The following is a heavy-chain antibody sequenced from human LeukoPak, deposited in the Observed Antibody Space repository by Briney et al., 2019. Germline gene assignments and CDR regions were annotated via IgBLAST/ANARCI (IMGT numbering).Heavy chain of an antibody. D-gene: IGHD2-15*01. CDR1: GFTFSSYA. CDR3: ARDGGTRYCSGGSCYKSYYFDS. Sequence: GGSLRLSCAASGFTFSSYAIHWVRQAPGKGLEWVAFISYDGRNKYCADSVKGRFTISRDNSKNTLYLQMNSLRAEDTAVYYCARDGGTRYCSGGSCYKSYYFDSWGQGTLVTVSS. CDR2: ISYDGRNK. V-gene: IGHV3-30*04. J-gene: IGHJ4*02.